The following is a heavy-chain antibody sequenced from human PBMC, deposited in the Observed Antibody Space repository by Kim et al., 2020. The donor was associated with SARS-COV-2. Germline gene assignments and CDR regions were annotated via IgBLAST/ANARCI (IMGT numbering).Heavy chain of an antibody. Sequence: ASVKVSCKASGYTFTSYDINWVRQATGQGLEWMGWMNPNSGNTGYAQKFQGRVTMTRNTSISTAYMELSSLRSEDTAVYYCARVPRFWSGYFYYYYGMDVWGQGTTVTVSS. CDR2: MNPNSGNT. CDR1: GYTFTSYD. V-gene: IGHV1-8*01. CDR3: ARVPRFWSGYFYYYYGMDV. D-gene: IGHD3-3*01. J-gene: IGHJ6*02.